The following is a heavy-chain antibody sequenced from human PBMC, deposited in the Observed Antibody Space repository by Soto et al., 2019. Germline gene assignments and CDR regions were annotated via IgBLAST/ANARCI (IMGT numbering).Heavy chain of an antibody. CDR2: ISGSGGST. V-gene: IGHV3-23*01. CDR1: GFTFSSFG. D-gene: IGHD3-10*01. Sequence: GGSLRLSCVGSGFTFSSFGMSWARQAPGKGLEWVSSISGSGGSTYSADSVKGRFTISRDNSKDTLYLQMNSLRAEDTAVYYCAKDFTSDLYYFDYWGQGTLVTVSS. J-gene: IGHJ4*02. CDR3: AKDFTSDLYYFDY.